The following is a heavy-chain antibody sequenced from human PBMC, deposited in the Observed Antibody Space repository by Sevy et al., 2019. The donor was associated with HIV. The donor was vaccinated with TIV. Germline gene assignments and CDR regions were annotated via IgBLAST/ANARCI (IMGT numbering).Heavy chain of an antibody. Sequence: SETLSLTCSVSGGSMRNFYWSWIRQPPGKGLEWIGNIYYSGSTNYNPSLKSRVTMSVDTSKNQFSLKLSSVTAADTXXYYCARSGFLEWAGSTRGPRNWFDPWGQGTLVTVSS. V-gene: IGHV4-59*13. J-gene: IGHJ5*02. D-gene: IGHD3-3*01. CDR3: ARSGFLEWAGSTRGPRNWFDP. CDR2: IYYSGST. CDR1: GGSMRNFY.